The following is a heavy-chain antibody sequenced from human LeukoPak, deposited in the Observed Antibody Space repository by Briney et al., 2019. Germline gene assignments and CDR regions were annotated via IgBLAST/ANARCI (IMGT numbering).Heavy chain of an antibody. J-gene: IGHJ4*02. CDR3: ARFTVTMYELKTSFDY. CDR2: MNPNSGNT. D-gene: IGHD4-17*01. V-gene: IGHV1-8*01. Sequence: ASVKVSCKASGYTFTSYDINWVRQATGQGLEWMGWMNPNSGNTGYAQKLQGRVTMTRNTSISTAYMELSSLRSEDTAVYYCARFTVTMYELKTSFDYWGQGTLVTVSS. CDR1: GYTFTSYD.